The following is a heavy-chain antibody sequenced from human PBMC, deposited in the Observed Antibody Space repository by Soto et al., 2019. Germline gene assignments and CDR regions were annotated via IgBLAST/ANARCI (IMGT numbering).Heavy chain of an antibody. J-gene: IGHJ4*02. V-gene: IGHV4-30-4*01. D-gene: IGHD3-22*01. CDR3: ATESSGSSPLHFDF. CDR2: VYYSGST. CDR1: GGSVSSGDHY. Sequence: QVLLEESGPGLVKPSQTLSLTCTVSGGSVSSGDHYWSWIRQPPGKGLEWIGYVYYSGSTYYNPSLGSRVTISIDTSKNQFSLKLISATASDAAVYFCATESSGSSPLHFDFWGQGALVSVSS.